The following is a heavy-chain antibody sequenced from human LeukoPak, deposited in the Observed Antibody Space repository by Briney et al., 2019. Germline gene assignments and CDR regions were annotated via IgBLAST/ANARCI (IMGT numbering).Heavy chain of an antibody. D-gene: IGHD3-3*01. CDR3: ARDTYYDFWSGGNNWFDP. CDR1: GFTFSSYS. J-gene: IGHJ5*02. V-gene: IGHV3-48*02. CDR2: ISSSSSTI. Sequence: GGSLRLSCAASGFTFSSYSMTWVRQAPGKGLEWVSYISSSSSTIYYADSVKGRFTISRDNAKNSLYLQMSSLRDEDTAVYYCARDTYYDFWSGGNNWFDPWGQGTLVTVSS.